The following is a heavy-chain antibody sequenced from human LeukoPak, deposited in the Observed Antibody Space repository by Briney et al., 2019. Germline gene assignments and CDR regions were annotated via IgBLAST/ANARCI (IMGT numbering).Heavy chain of an antibody. V-gene: IGHV4-59*11. Sequence: SETLSLTCTVSGGSISSHSWSWIRQPPGKGLEWIGYIYYSGSTNYNPSLKSRVTISVDTSKNQFSLKLSSVTAADTAVYYCARGLRITIFGVVTLDAFDIWGQGTMVTVSS. J-gene: IGHJ3*02. CDR1: GGSISSHS. CDR3: ARGLRITIFGVVTLDAFDI. D-gene: IGHD3-3*01. CDR2: IYYSGST.